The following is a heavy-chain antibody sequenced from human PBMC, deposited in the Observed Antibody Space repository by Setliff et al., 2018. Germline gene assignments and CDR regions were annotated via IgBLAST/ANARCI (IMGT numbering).Heavy chain of an antibody. V-gene: IGHV3-21*01. Sequence: PGGSLRLSCAASGFTFRSYSMNWVRQAPGKGLEWVSSISSSSSYIYYADSVKGRFTISRDNAKNSLYRQMNSLRAEDTAVYYCARARGEQQLGHYYYYYGMDVWGQGTTVTVSS. CDR1: GFTFRSYS. D-gene: IGHD6-13*01. CDR2: ISSSSSYI. J-gene: IGHJ6*02. CDR3: ARARGEQQLGHYYYYYGMDV.